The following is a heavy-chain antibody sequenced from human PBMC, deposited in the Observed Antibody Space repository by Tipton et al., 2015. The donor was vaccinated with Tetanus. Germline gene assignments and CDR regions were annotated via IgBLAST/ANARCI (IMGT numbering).Heavy chain of an antibody. CDR2: IYHTGGS. V-gene: IGHV4-30-2*01. Sequence: TLSLTYDVSGVSMRNGGYSWSWVRQPPGKGLEWIGYIYHTGGSYYNPSLKSRVTMSVDLSKNEFSLNLASVTAADTAVYYCVRAPYSSPGKYYFDLWGQGTLVTVSS. CDR1: GVSMRNGGYS. J-gene: IGHJ4*02. D-gene: IGHD4-11*01. CDR3: VRAPYSSPGKYYFDL.